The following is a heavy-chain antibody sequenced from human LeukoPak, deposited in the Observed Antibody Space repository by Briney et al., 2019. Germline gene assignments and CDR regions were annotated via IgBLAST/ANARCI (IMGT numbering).Heavy chain of an antibody. CDR3: ARGIWGDLSWFDP. V-gene: IGHV4-31*03. Sequence: SETLSLTCTVSGXSISIDGDYWSWIRQHPGRGLEWIGYIYYSGSTYYNPSLKSRVTISVDTSKNQFSLKLTSMTAADTAVYYCARGIWGDLSWFDPWGQGTLVTVSS. CDR2: IYYSGST. CDR1: GXSISIDGDY. J-gene: IGHJ5*02. D-gene: IGHD3-16*01.